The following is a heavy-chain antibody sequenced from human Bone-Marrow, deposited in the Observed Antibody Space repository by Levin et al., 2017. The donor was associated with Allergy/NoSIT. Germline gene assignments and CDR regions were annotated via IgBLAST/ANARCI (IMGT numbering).Heavy chain of an antibody. CDR3: ARLFSSGWDYFDL. D-gene: IGHD6-19*01. CDR2: ISYSGST. CDR1: GGSFSDSGRY. V-gene: IGHV4-39*01. J-gene: IGHJ4*02. Sequence: SQTLSLTCTVSGGSFSDSGRYWGWIRQPPGKGLEWTGTIISYSGSTSYNPSLKSRVTISSDTSKNQFSLRLTSLTAADTAVYYCARLFSSGWDYFDLWGQGILVTVSS.